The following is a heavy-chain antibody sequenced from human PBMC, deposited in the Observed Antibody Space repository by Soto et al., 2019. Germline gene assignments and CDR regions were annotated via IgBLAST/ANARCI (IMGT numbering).Heavy chain of an antibody. Sequence: GSLRLSCAASGFTFSSYSMSWVRHAPGKGLEWVSSISSSSSYIYYADSVKGRFTISRDNAKNSLYLQMNSLRAEDTAVYYCARMYCGGDCYSDFDYWGQGTLVTVSS. D-gene: IGHD2-21*02. CDR2: ISSSSSYI. CDR1: GFTFSSYS. CDR3: ARMYCGGDCYSDFDY. J-gene: IGHJ4*02. V-gene: IGHV3-21*01.